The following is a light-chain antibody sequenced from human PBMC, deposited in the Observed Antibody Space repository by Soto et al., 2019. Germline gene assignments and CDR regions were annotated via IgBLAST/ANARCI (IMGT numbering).Light chain of an antibody. CDR3: LQDYTYPRT. V-gene: IGKV1-5*03. CDR1: QSINSW. Sequence: DIQMTQSPSTLSASIGDRVTITCRASQSINSWLAWYQQKPGKAPKLLIYKASTLESGVPSRFSGSGSGTEFTLTISCLQPDDFATYYCLQDYTYPRTFGQGTKVEIK. CDR2: KAS. J-gene: IGKJ1*01.